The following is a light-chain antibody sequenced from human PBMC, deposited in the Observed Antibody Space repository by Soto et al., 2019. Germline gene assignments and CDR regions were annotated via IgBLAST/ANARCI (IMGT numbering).Light chain of an antibody. Sequence: QSVLTQPASVSGSPGQSITISCTGTTSDIGAYNYVSWYQQRAGKAPKLIIYEVTHRPSGVSNRFSGSKSGSTASLTISGLQAEDEAHYYCSSYTSSSTYVFGTGTKVTVL. J-gene: IGLJ1*01. CDR1: TSDIGAYNY. CDR2: EVT. V-gene: IGLV2-14*01. CDR3: SSYTSSSTYV.